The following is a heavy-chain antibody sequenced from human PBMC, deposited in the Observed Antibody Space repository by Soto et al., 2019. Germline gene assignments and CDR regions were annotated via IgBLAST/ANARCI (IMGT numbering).Heavy chain of an antibody. D-gene: IGHD2-2*01. CDR2: IDGGGTRT. J-gene: IGHJ4*02. Sequence: GGSLRLSCIATGFTFSHYAVSWVRQAPGKGLEWVSTIDGGGTRTYYADSVKGRFTISRDNSINTLFLQLNSLRAEDTAVYYCAKDEASLVRYFDHWGQGTLVTVSS. CDR1: GFTFSHYA. V-gene: IGHV3-23*01. CDR3: AKDEASLVRYFDH.